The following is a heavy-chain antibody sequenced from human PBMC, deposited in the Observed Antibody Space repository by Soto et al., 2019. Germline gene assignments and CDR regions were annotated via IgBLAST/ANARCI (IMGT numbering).Heavy chain of an antibody. D-gene: IGHD3-3*01. J-gene: IGHJ4*02. CDR3: ARDLKYYDFWSGSGGKTFDY. Sequence: GGSLRLSCAASGFTFSSYWMSWVRQAPGKGLEWVANIKQDGSEKYYVDSLKGRFTISRDNAKNSLFLQMNSLRAEDTAVYYCARDLKYYDFWSGSGGKTFDYWGQGTLVTVSS. CDR1: GFTFSSYW. CDR2: IKQDGSEK. V-gene: IGHV3-7*01.